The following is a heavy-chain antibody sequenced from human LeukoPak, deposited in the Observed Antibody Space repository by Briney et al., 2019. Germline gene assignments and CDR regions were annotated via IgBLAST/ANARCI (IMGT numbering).Heavy chain of an antibody. J-gene: IGHJ1*01. D-gene: IGHD1-26*01. V-gene: IGHV4-59*01. CDR2: IYYSGST. Sequence: PSETLSLTCTVSGGSISSYYWSWIRQPPGEGLEWIGYIYYSGSTNYNPSLKSRVTISVDTSKNQFSLKLSSVTAAATAVYYCASCVGAAPGFYFQHWGQGTLVTVSS. CDR3: ASCVGAAPGFYFQH. CDR1: GGSISSYY.